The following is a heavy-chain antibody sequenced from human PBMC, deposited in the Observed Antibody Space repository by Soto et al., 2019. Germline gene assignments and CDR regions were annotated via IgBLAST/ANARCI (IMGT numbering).Heavy chain of an antibody. D-gene: IGHD2-2*01. V-gene: IGHV1-3*01. CDR3: ARDHYCSSTSCSYYYYGMDV. Sequence: GASVKVSCKASGYTFTSYAMHWVRQAPGQRLEWMGWINAGNGNTKYSQKFQGRVTITRDKSASTAYMEMSSLRSEDTAVYYCARDHYCSSTSCSYYYYGMDVWGQGTTVTVSS. J-gene: IGHJ6*02. CDR1: GYTFTSYA. CDR2: INAGNGNT.